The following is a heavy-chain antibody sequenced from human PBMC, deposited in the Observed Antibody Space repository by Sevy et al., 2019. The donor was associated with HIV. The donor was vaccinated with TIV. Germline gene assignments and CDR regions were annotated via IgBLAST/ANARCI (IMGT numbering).Heavy chain of an antibody. CDR2: IGGSGTST. Sequence: GGSLRLSCAASGFTFSSYALTWVRQAPGKGLEWVPTIGGSGTSTYYADSVKGRFTISRDNSKNTLYLQMNSLRAEDTAVYYCAKWEGLTGFDYWGQGTLVTVSS. V-gene: IGHV3-23*01. J-gene: IGHJ4*02. CDR1: GFTFSSYA. CDR3: AKWEGLTGFDY. D-gene: IGHD1-26*01.